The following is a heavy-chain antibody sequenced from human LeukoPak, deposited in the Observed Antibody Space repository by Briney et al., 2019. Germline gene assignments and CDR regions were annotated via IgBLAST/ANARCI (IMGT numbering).Heavy chain of an antibody. CDR3: AATLIAATFDY. V-gene: IGHV4-59*01. D-gene: IGHD6-25*01. J-gene: IGHJ4*02. Sequence: SETLSLTCTVSGRSISSYYWSWIRQPPGKGLEWIGYIYYSGSTNYNPSLTSRVTISVDTSKNQFSLKLSSVTAADTAVYYCAATLIAATFDYWGQGTLVTVSS. CDR1: GRSISSYY. CDR2: IYYSGST.